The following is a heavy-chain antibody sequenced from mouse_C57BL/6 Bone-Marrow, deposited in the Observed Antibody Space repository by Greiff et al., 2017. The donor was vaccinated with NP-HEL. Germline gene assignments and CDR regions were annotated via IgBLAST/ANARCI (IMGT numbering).Heavy chain of an antibody. CDR1: GFNIKDYY. D-gene: IGHD1-1*01. J-gene: IGHJ1*03. V-gene: IGHV14-1*01. CDR2: IDPEDGDT. Sequence: EVQLMESGAELVRPGASVKLSCTASGFNIKDYYMHWVKQRPEQGLEWIGRIDPEDGDTEYASKFQGKATMTADTSSNTAYLQLSSLTSEDTAVYYCASRDYYFWDFDVWGTGTTVTVSS. CDR3: ASRDYYFWDFDV.